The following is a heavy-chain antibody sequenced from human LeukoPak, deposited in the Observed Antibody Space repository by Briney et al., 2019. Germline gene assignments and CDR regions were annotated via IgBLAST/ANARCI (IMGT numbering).Heavy chain of an antibody. J-gene: IGHJ4*01. Sequence: PSETLSLTCTAYGDSIGSNSHYWGWIRQPPGKGLEWIGSFSYGGYTFYDPSLKSRVTISADTSNNQISLKLTSVTAADTAVYYGARQPQREYTYGFGDYWGQGNLVTVSS. D-gene: IGHD5-18*01. V-gene: IGHV4-39*01. CDR1: GDSIGSNSHY. CDR2: FSYGGYT. CDR3: ARQPQREYTYGFGDY.